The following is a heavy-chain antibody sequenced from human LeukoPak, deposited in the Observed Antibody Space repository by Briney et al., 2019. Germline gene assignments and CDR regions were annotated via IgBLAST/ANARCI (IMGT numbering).Heavy chain of an antibody. CDR2: ISGSGGST. J-gene: IGHJ4*02. CDR3: AKEHRTYCSGGSCYWAKYFDY. D-gene: IGHD2-15*01. V-gene: IGHV3-23*01. CDR1: GFTFSSYA. Sequence: GGSLRLSCAASGFTFSSYAMSWVRQAPGKGLEWVSAISGSGGSTYYADSVKGRFTISRDNSKNTLYLQMNSLRAEDTAVYYCAKEHRTYCSGGSCYWAKYFDYWGQGTLVTVSS.